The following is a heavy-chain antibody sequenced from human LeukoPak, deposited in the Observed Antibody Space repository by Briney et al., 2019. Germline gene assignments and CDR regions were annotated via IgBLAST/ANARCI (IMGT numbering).Heavy chain of an antibody. J-gene: IGHJ3*02. V-gene: IGHV3-64*01. CDR1: GFTFSSYA. CDR3: ARGGYADAFDI. D-gene: IGHD2-15*01. CDR2: ISSNGGNT. Sequence: PGGSLRLSCAASGFTFSSYAMHWVPQAPGQGLEYGSVISSNGGNTYYANSVKGRFTISRDNSKNTLYLQMGSLRAEDMAVYYCARGGYADAFDIWGQGTMVTVSS.